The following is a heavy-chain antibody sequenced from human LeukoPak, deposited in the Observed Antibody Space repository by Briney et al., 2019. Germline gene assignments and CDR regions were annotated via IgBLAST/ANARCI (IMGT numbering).Heavy chain of an antibody. V-gene: IGHV3-53*01. J-gene: IGHJ6*02. CDR2: IYSGGST. D-gene: IGHD3-10*01. CDR3: VKDMNPGGADV. CDR1: GFTVNSNY. Sequence: GGSLRLSCAASGFTVNSNYMSWVRQAPGKGLEWVSVIYSGGSTYYADSVKGRFTVSRDSAKNSLYLQMNSLRPEDTALYYCVKDMNPGGADVWGQGTTVTVSS.